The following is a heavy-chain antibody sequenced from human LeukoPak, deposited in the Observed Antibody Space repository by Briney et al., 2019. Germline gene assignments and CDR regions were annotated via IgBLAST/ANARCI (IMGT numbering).Heavy chain of an antibody. CDR2: IYYSGST. D-gene: IGHD1-14*01. V-gene: IGHV4-59*08. CDR3: ARKGPQWYFDL. J-gene: IGHJ2*01. Sequence: PSETLSLTCNVSGGSISSYYWSWIRQPPGKGLEWIGYIYYSGSTNYNPSLKSRVTISVDTSKDQVSLKLSSVTAADTAVYYYARKGPQWYFDLWGRGTLVTVSS. CDR1: GGSISSYY.